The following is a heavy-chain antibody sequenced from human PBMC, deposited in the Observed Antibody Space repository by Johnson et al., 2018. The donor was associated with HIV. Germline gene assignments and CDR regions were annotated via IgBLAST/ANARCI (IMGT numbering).Heavy chain of an antibody. J-gene: IGHJ3*02. Sequence: VQLVESGGSVVRPGGSLRLSCAASGFTFDDYGMSWVRQPPWKGLEWVAFIRPDGSEKSYVDSARGRFTISRDNSENSLYLQMNSLRAEDTAAYYCTRDPGWGALDIWGQGPMVTVSS. CDR1: GFTFDDYG. V-gene: IGHV3-7*05. D-gene: IGHD1-26*01. CDR3: TRDPGWGALDI. CDR2: IRPDGSEK.